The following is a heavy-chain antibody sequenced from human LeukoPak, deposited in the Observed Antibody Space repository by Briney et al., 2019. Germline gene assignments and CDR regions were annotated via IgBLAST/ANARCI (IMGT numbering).Heavy chain of an antibody. J-gene: IGHJ5*01. CDR2: IDKKDKGYATAT. D-gene: IGHD1-26*01. CDR1: GFTFSVCA. CDR3: PGDSGTNNWCDF. Sequence: PGGSLKLSCGASGFTFSVCAIHGVRQSSGKGLEWVGQIDKKDKGYATATAYAASVKGGFTISRDDSINTAYLQMKSLKPEAKALYYCPGDSGTNNWCDFGGWGTGVTVSS. V-gene: IGHV3-73*01.